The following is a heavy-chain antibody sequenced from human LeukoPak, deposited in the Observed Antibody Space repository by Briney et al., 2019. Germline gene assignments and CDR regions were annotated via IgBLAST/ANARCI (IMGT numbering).Heavy chain of an antibody. Sequence: PGGSLRLSCAASGFTFSSYWMHWVRQATGKGLVWVSRINSGGSSTSYAYSVRGRFTISRDNAKNTLYLQMNSLRAEDTAVYYCASSSQYYYDSSDLDYWGQGTLVTVSS. V-gene: IGHV3-74*01. CDR3: ASSSQYYYDSSDLDY. CDR2: INSGGSST. CDR1: GFTFSSYW. D-gene: IGHD3-22*01. J-gene: IGHJ4*02.